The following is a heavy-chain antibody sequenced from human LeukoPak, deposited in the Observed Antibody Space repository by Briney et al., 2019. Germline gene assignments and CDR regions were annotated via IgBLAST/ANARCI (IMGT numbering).Heavy chain of an antibody. V-gene: IGHV3-30*02. D-gene: IGHD1-26*01. CDR2: IRYDGSNK. Sequence: GGSLRLSCAASGFTFSSYAMHWVRQAPGKGLEWVAFIRYDGSNKYYADSVKGRFTISRDNSKNTLYLQMNSLRAEDTAVYYCAKDYIVWGATTGGDWGQGTLVTVSS. CDR3: AKDYIVWGATTGGD. J-gene: IGHJ4*02. CDR1: GFTFSSYA.